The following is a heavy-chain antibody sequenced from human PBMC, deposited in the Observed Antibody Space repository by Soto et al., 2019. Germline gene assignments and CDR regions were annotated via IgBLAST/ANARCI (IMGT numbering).Heavy chain of an antibody. Sequence: GGSLRLSCAASGFTFSNYAMSWVRQAPGKGLEWVSTIRSSGVSTYYADSVKGRFAISRDNSKNTLYLQMNSLRAEDTAVYYSAKRWVLDLWGKGTTVTAPQ. CDR1: GFTFSNYA. J-gene: IGHJ6*04. V-gene: IGHV3-23*01. D-gene: IGHD1-26*01. CDR2: IRSSGVST. CDR3: AKRWVLDL.